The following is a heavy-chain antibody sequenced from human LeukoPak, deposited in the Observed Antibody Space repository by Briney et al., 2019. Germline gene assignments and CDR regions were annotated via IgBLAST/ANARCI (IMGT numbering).Heavy chain of an antibody. D-gene: IGHD3-10*01. CDR3: ARVSAYYYGSGSYYIYFDY. J-gene: IGHJ4*02. CDR1: GYTFTGYY. Sequence: ASVKVSCKASGYTFTGYYMHWVRQAPGQGLEWMGWINPNSGGTNYAQKLQGRVTMTTDTSTSTAYMELRSLRSDDTAVYYCARVSAYYYGSGSYYIYFDYWGQGTLVTVSS. CDR2: INPNSGGT. V-gene: IGHV1-2*02.